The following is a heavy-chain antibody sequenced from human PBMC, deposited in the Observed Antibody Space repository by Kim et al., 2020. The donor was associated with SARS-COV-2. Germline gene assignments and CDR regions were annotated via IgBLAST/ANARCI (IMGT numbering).Heavy chain of an antibody. V-gene: IGHV3-23*01. CDR3: AKVTTITAPFYDY. D-gene: IGHD4-4*01. Sequence: YAYSLQGRFTISRDNTKNALNLEMNSLRAEDTALYYCAKVTTITAPFYDYWGQGTLVTVSS. J-gene: IGHJ4*02.